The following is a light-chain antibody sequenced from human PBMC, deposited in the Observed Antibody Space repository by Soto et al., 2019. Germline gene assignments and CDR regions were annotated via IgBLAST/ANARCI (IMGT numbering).Light chain of an antibody. J-gene: IGLJ2*01. CDR2: EVN. CDR3: SSYAGRNNFVV. CDR1: SSDVGAYNY. V-gene: IGLV2-8*01. Sequence: QSVLTQPPSVSGSPGQSVTISCTGSSSDVGAYNYVSWYQQHPGKAPKLLIYEVNKRPSGVPGRFSGSKSDNTASLTVSGLQGDDEADYYCSSYAGRNNFVVFGGGTKVTVL.